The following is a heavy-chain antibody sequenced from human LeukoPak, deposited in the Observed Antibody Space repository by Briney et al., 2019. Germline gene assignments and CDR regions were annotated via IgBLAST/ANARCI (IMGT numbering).Heavy chain of an antibody. J-gene: IGHJ5*02. CDR3: ARAEVGTTGWFDP. CDR2: TYYKSKWYN. Sequence: SQTLSLTCAISGDSVSNKNAAWNWIRQSPSRALEWLGKTYYKSKWYNDYATSVKSRITINTDTSKNQISPQLNSVTPEDTAIYYCARAEVGTTGWFDPWGQGTLVTVSS. CDR1: GDSVSNKNAA. D-gene: IGHD1-26*01. V-gene: IGHV6-1*01.